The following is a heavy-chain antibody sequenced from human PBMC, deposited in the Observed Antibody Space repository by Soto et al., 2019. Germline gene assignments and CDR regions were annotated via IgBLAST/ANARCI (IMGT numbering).Heavy chain of an antibody. CDR2: ISYDGSNK. J-gene: IGHJ4*02. D-gene: IGHD2-15*01. Sequence: QVQLVESGEGVVQPGRSLRLSCAASGFTFSSYGMHWVRQAPGKGLEWVAVISYDGSNKYYADSVKGRFTISSDNSKNTLYLQMNSLRAEDTAVYYCAKDLSHGGNDYWGQGTLVTVSS. CDR1: GFTFSSYG. V-gene: IGHV3-30*18. CDR3: AKDLSHGGNDY.